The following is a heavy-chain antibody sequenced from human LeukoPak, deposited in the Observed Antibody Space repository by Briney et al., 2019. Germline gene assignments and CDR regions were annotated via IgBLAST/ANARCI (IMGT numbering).Heavy chain of an antibody. V-gene: IGHV1-18*01. J-gene: IGHJ4*02. CDR2: ISAYNGHT. CDR1: GYTFITYG. CDR3: AREEADSGTYYVDY. Sequence: ASVKVSFKASGYTFITYGISWVRQAPGQGLEWVGWISAYNGHTNYAQNFQGRVTMTTDTSTTTANMELRSLRSDDTAISYCAREEADSGTYYVDYWGQGTLVTVSS. D-gene: IGHD1-26*01.